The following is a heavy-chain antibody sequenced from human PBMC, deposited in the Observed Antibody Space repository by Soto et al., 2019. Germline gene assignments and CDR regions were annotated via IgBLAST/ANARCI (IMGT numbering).Heavy chain of an antibody. J-gene: IGHJ5*02. V-gene: IGHV4-59*08. D-gene: IGHD6-6*01. CDR2: IYYSGST. Sequence: SVPLSVRYSVSGVNIDNHDLIWIRKTPGKGLEWIGYIYYSGSTNYNPSLKSRVTISVDTSKNQFSLKLSSVTAADTAVYYCASTSIAARPGGHNWFDPWGQGTLVTVSS. CDR1: GVNIDNHD. CDR3: ASTSIAARPGGHNWFDP.